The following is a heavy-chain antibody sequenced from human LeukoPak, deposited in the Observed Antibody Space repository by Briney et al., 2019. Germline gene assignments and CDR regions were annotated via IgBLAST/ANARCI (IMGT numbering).Heavy chain of an antibody. CDR3: AKEGGSGWSHWFDP. J-gene: IGHJ5*02. D-gene: IGHD6-19*01. Sequence: GGSLRLSCAASGFTFSSYWMHWVRQVPGKGLEWVSGISWRSGSIGYADSVKGRFTISRDDAKNSLYLEMNSLRAEDTALYYCAKEGGSGWSHWFDPWGQGTLVTVSS. CDR2: ISWRSGSI. CDR1: GFTFSSYW. V-gene: IGHV3-9*01.